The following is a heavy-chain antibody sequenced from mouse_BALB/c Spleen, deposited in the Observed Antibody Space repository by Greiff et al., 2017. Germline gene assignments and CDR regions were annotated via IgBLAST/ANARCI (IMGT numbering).Heavy chain of an antibody. CDR1: GYSITSDYA. CDR2: ISYSGST. D-gene: IGHD1-1*01. CDR3: ARDYYGSSEFDY. J-gene: IGHJ2*01. Sequence: EVQLQESGPGLVKPSQSLSLTCTVTGYSITSDYAWNWIRQFPGNKLEWMGYISYSGSTSYNPSLKSRISITRDTSKNQFFLQLNSVTTEDTATYYCARDYYGSSEFDYWGQGTTLTVSS. V-gene: IGHV3-2*02.